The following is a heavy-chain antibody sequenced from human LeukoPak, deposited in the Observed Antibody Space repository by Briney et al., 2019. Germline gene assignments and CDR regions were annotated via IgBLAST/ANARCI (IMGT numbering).Heavy chain of an antibody. CDR1: GFTFSSYA. Sequence: GGSPRLSCAASGFTFSSYAMNWVRQAPGKGLEWVSGISGSGVSTFYADSVKGRFTISRHNSKNTLYLQMNSLRAEDTAVYYCARYVHDFWSGYQYFDYWGQGTLVTVSS. CDR2: ISGSGVST. V-gene: IGHV3-23*01. CDR3: ARYVHDFWSGYQYFDY. J-gene: IGHJ4*02. D-gene: IGHD3-3*01.